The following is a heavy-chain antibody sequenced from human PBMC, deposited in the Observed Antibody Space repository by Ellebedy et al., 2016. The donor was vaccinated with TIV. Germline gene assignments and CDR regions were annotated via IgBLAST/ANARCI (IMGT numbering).Heavy chain of an antibody. CDR2: IIPILAIA. Sequence: AASVKVSCKASGYTFTSYGINWVRQAPGQGLEWMGRIIPILAIADYAQKFQGRVTITADKSTSTAYLELSSLRSEDTAVYYCATERHVEMATILTDAFDIWGQGTMVTVSS. V-gene: IGHV1-69*04. D-gene: IGHD5-24*01. J-gene: IGHJ3*02. CDR1: GYTFTSYG. CDR3: ATERHVEMATILTDAFDI.